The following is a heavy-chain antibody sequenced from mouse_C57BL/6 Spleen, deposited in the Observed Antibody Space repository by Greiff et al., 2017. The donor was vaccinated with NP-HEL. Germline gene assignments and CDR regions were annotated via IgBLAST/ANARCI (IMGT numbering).Heavy chain of an antibody. V-gene: IGHV7-3*01. D-gene: IGHD1-1*02. J-gene: IGHJ3*01. Sequence: EVKLVESGGGLVQPGGSLSLSCAASGFTFTDYYMSWVRQPPGKALEWLGFIRNKANGYTTEYSASVKGRFTISRDNSKSILYLQINALRAEDSATYYCARYEDYGQGEAYWGQGTLVTVSA. CDR2: IRNKANGYTT. CDR1: GFTFTDYY. CDR3: ARYEDYGQGEAY.